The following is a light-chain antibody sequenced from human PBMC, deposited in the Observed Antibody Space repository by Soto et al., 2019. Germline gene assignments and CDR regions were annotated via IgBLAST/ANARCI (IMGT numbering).Light chain of an antibody. CDR3: QQYNNWPFS. Sequence: EIVMTQSPATLSVSPGERATLSCRASQSVSSNLAWYQQKPGQAPRLLIYGASTRATGIPARFSGSGSGTDFTLTISGLRSEDSAVYFCQQYNNWPFSFGQGTRLEI. V-gene: IGKV3-15*01. J-gene: IGKJ5*01. CDR2: GAS. CDR1: QSVSSN.